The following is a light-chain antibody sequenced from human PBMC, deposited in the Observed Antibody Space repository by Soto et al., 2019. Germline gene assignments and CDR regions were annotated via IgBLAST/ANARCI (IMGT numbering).Light chain of an antibody. CDR2: ATS. CDR3: QHSYDTPA. Sequence: DIQMTQSPSSLSASVGDIFTITCRASQPISSPLNWYQQKPGKVPKLLIYATSRLHSGVPSRFSGSRSGTDFTLTITSLQAEDFATYYCQHSYDTPAFGQGTRLE. V-gene: IGKV1-39*01. CDR1: QPISSP. J-gene: IGKJ5*01.